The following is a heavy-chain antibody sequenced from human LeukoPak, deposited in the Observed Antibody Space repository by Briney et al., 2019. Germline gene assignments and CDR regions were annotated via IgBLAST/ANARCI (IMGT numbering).Heavy chain of an antibody. CDR1: GFTFSSYA. V-gene: IGHV3-23*01. CDR3: AKDQGLGYSGSWPPGGPDY. Sequence: GGSLRLSCAASGFTFSSYAVSWVRQAPGKGLEWVSAISGSGGSTYYADSVKGRFTISRDNSKNTLYLQMNSLRAEDTAVYYCAKDQGLGYSGSWPPGGPDYWGQGTLVTVSS. J-gene: IGHJ4*02. D-gene: IGHD6-13*01. CDR2: ISGSGGST.